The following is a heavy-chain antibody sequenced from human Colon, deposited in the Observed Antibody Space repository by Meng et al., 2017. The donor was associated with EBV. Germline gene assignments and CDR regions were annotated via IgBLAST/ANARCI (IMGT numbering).Heavy chain of an antibody. V-gene: IGHV4-34*01. J-gene: IGHJ4*02. CDR3: ASSDCSGGTCYLDC. CDR1: GGSFSDSY. D-gene: IGHD2-15*01. Sequence: QGQLQQWGAGLLKPSETLSLTCTVYGGSFSDSYWTWIRQPPGKGLEWIGEINHVGSTTYNPSLKSRVTTSVDTSKNQFSLKLSSVTAADAAVYYCASSDCSGGTCYLDCWGQGTLVTVSS. CDR2: INHVGST.